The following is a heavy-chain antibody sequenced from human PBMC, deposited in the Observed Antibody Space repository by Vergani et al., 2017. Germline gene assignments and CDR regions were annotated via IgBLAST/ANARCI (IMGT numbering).Heavy chain of an antibody. D-gene: IGHD3-10*01. CDR1: GFTFSSSA. J-gene: IGHJ5*02. CDR3: AKEGVRGVTRYNWFDP. CDR2: ISGSGGST. Sequence: EVQLLESGGGLVQPGGSLRLSCAASGFTFSSSAMSWVRQAPGKGLEWVSAISGSGGSTYYADSVKGRFTISRDNSKNTLYLQMNSLRAEDTAVYYCAKEGVRGVTRYNWFDPWGQGTLVTVSS. V-gene: IGHV3-23*01.